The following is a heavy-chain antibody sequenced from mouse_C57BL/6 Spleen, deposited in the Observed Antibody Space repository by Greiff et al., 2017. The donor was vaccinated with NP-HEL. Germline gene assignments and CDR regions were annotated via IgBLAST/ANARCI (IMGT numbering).Heavy chain of an antibody. D-gene: IGHD2-3*01. V-gene: IGHV5-4*03. CDR2: ISDGGSYT. J-gene: IGHJ2*01. Sequence: DVMLVESGGGLVKPGGSLKLSCAASGFTFSSYAMSWVRQTPEKRLEWVATISDGGSYTYYPDNVKGRFTISRDNAKNNLYLQMSHLKSEDTAMYYCARGDWDGYYVGYFDYWGQGTTLTVSS. CDR1: GFTFSSYA. CDR3: ARGDWDGYYVGYFDY.